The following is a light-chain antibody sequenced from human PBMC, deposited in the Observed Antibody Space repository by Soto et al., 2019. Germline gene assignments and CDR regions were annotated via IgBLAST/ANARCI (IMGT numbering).Light chain of an antibody. J-gene: IGKJ1*01. Sequence: EIVMTQSPGTLSVSPGERATLSRRASQGLSSNLAWYQQKPGQPPRLLIYGVSTRATGVPARFSGSGSGTEFTLTISSLQSEDFAVYCCQQYNNWPQTFGQGT. V-gene: IGKV3-15*01. CDR2: GVS. CDR1: QGLSSN. CDR3: QQYNNWPQT.